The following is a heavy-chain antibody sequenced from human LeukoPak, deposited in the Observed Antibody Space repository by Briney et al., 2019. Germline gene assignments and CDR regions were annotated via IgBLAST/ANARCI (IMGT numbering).Heavy chain of an antibody. CDR3: ARAHSGLYLDA. CDR1: GGSLGTFY. J-gene: IGHJ1*01. CDR2: IHPTGST. V-gene: IGHV4-4*07. D-gene: IGHD6-19*01. Sequence: SETLSLTCTVSGGSLGTFYWGWIRQSAGKGLEYIGRIHPTGSTNYKPSLKSRVTMSIDTSKNQFSLTLQFVTAADTALYFCARAHSGLYLDAWGQGTLVTVSS.